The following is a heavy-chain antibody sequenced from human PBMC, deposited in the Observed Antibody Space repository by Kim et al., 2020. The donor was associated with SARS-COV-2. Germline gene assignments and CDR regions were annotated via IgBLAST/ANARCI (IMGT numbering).Heavy chain of an antibody. Sequence: GGSLRLSCAASGFTFSSYAMSWVRQAPGKGLEWVSAISGSGGSTYYADSVKGRFTISRDNSKNTLYPQMNSLRAEDTAVYYCARGVVIRHYDYWGQGTLVTVSS. CDR1: GFTFSSYA. CDR2: ISGSGGST. J-gene: IGHJ4*02. D-gene: IGHD3-3*01. CDR3: ARGVVIRHYDY. V-gene: IGHV3-23*01.